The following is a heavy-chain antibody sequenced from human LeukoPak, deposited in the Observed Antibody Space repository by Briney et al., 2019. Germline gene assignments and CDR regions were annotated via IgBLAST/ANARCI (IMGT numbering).Heavy chain of an antibody. CDR3: AREERDGYNYYWYFDL. D-gene: IGHD5-24*01. CDR1: GFTVSSNY. J-gene: IGHJ2*01. V-gene: IGHV3-53*01. CDR2: IYSGGST. Sequence: GGSPRLSCAASGFTVSSNYMSWVRQAPGKGLEWVSVIYSGGSTYYADSVKGRFTISRDNSKNTLYLQISSLRAEDTAMYYCAREERDGYNYYWYFDLWGRGTLVTVSS.